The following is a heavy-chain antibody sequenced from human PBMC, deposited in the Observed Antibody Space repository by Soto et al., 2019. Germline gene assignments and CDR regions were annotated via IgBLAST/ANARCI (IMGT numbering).Heavy chain of an antibody. CDR3: ARVDRYCCSTSCYARDAFDI. J-gene: IGHJ3*02. Sequence: ASETLSLTCTVSGGSISGYSWRWIRQPPGKGLEWIGYIYYSGSTNDYPSLKSRVTIAVDTSKIQFSLKLSSVTAADTAVYYCARVDRYCCSTSCYARDAFDIWGQGTMVTVSS. CDR1: GGSISGYS. V-gene: IGHV4-59*01. CDR2: IYYSGST. D-gene: IGHD2-2*01.